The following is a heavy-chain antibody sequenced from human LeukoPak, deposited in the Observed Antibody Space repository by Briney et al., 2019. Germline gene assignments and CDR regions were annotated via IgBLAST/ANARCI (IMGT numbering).Heavy chain of an antibody. CDR2: IKTDGSEK. Sequence: GGSLRLSCEGSGFTFSNYWMGWVRQAPGKGLQWVANIKTDGSEKYYADSVKGRFTISRDNSKNTLYLQMNSLRAEDTAVYYCAKAAYSGSYWGDYWGQGTLVTVSS. CDR3: AKAAYSGSYWGDY. J-gene: IGHJ4*02. D-gene: IGHD1-26*01. CDR1: GFTFSNYW. V-gene: IGHV3-7*01.